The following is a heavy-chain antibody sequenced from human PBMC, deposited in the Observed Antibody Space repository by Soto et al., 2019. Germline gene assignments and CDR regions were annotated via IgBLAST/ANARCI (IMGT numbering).Heavy chain of an antibody. CDR2: IKQDGSEK. CDR1: GFTFSSYW. CDR3: ARDGISSGWFGYYYYGMDV. D-gene: IGHD6-19*01. Sequence: EVQLVESGGGLVQPGGSLRLSCAASGFTFSSYWMSWVRQAPGKGLEWVANIKQDGSEKYYVDSVKGQFTISRDNAKISLYLQMNSLRAEDTAVYYCARDGISSGWFGYYYYGMDVWGQGTTVTVSS. J-gene: IGHJ6*02. V-gene: IGHV3-7*01.